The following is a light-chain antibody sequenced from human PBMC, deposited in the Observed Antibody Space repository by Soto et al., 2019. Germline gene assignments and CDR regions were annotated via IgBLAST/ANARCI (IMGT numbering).Light chain of an antibody. CDR3: QQSYTFPYN. V-gene: IGKV4-1*01. CDR2: WAS. CDR1: RSLLYGSKNESF. Sequence: DIVMTQSPDSLAVSLGDRATINCKSSRSLLYGSKNESFLAWYRQRPGQPPKLLIYWASTRDSGIPDRFIGSGSGTDFTLTISSLQAEDVAVYYCQQSYTFPYNFGQGTKLEMK. J-gene: IGKJ2*01.